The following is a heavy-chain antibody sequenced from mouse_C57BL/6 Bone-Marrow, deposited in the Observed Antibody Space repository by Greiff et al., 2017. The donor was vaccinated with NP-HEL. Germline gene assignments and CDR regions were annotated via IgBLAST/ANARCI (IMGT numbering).Heavy chain of an antibody. Sequence: DVHLVESGGGLVQPGGSLKLSCAASGFTFSDYYMYWVRQTPEKRLEWVAYISNGGGSTYYPDTVKGRFTISRDNAKNTLYLQMSRLKSEDTAMYYCARHFYYYGSSAWFAYWGQGTLVTVSA. CDR3: ARHFYYYGSSAWFAY. D-gene: IGHD1-1*01. V-gene: IGHV5-12*01. CDR1: GFTFSDYY. CDR2: ISNGGGST. J-gene: IGHJ3*01.